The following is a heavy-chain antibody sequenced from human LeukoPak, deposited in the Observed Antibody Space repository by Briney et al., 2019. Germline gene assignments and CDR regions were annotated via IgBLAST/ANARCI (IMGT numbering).Heavy chain of an antibody. Sequence: GGSLSLSCAASGFTFCNYAMSWVRQAPGKGLDWVSGISTSGGTTSYAESVKGRFTVSRDNPRNTLYMEMNSLRDEDTAVYYCAVMHRYYDGSGYWVQWGQGTLVTVSS. V-gene: IGHV3-23*01. CDR3: AVMHRYYDGSGYWVQ. CDR1: GFTFCNYA. CDR2: ISTSGGTT. J-gene: IGHJ4*02. D-gene: IGHD3-22*01.